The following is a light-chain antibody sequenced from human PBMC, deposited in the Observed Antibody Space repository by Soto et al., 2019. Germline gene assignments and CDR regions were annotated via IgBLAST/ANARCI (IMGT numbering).Light chain of an antibody. J-gene: IGKJ1*01. CDR1: QSLVHSDGATY. CDR3: QQYNNWPRT. Sequence: DIVMTQTPLSSPVTLGQPASISCRSSQSLVHSDGATYLSWFRQRPGQPPRLLIYKISNRFSGVPDRFSGSGAGTDFTLTISSLQSEDSAVYFCQQYNNWPRTFGQGTKVDIK. V-gene: IGKV2-24*01. CDR2: KIS.